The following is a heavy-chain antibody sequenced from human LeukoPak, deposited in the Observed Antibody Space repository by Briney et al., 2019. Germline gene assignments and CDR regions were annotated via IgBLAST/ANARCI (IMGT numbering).Heavy chain of an antibody. CDR2: IYHSGST. J-gene: IGHJ6*03. V-gene: IGHV4-38-2*02. D-gene: IGHD3-10*01. CDR1: GYSISSGYY. Sequence: SETLSLTCTVSGYSISSGYYWGWIRPPPGKGLEWIGSIYHSGSTYYNPSLKSRVTISVDTSKNQFSLKLSSVTAADTAVYYCARDVRITMVRGYYYYMDVWGKGTTVTVSS. CDR3: ARDVRITMVRGYYYYMDV.